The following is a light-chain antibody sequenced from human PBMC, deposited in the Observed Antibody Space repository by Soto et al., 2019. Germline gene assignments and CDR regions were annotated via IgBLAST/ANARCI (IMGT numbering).Light chain of an antibody. Sequence: IVLTQSPGTLSLSPGERTTLYCRASQSISRYLAWYQQKPGQGPRLLIYGASSRATGTPDRFSGSGSGTDFTLTINRLEPEDFALYYCQQYGSSPPTFGQGTKGDIK. V-gene: IGKV3-20*01. J-gene: IGKJ1*01. CDR3: QQYGSSPPT. CDR2: GAS. CDR1: QSISRY.